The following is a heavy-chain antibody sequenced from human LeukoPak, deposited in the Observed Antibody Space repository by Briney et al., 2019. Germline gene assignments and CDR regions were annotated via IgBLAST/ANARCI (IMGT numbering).Heavy chain of an antibody. CDR2: IYPGDSDT. V-gene: IGHV5-51*01. Sequence: PGESLKISCKGSGYRFTSHWIGWVRQMPGKGLEWMGVIYPGDSDTRYSPSFQGQVTISADKSISTAYLQWSSLKASDTAMCYCARRYYYDSSGYYYDYWGQGTLVTVSS. CDR3: ARRYYYDSSGYYYDY. D-gene: IGHD3-22*01. J-gene: IGHJ4*02. CDR1: GYRFTSHW.